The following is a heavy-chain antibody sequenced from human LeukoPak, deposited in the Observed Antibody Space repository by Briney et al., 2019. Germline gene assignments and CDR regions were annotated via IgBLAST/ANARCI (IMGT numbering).Heavy chain of an antibody. CDR2: INPSSGGT. J-gene: IGHJ3*02. V-gene: IGHV1-2*02. Sequence: GASVKVSCKPSGYTFTGYYIQWVRQAPGQGLEWMGWINPSSGGTNYAQKFQGRVTMTRDTSISTAYMELRSLKSDDTAVYYCASLKNYYDSSGYLVTDAFDIWGQGTMVTVSS. D-gene: IGHD3-22*01. CDR1: GYTFTGYY. CDR3: ASLKNYYDSSGYLVTDAFDI.